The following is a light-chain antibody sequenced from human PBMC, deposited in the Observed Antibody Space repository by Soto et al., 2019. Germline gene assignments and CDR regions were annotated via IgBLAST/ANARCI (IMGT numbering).Light chain of an antibody. CDR3: QQYDNLPPYT. CDR2: DAS. J-gene: IGKJ2*01. V-gene: IGKV1-33*01. Sequence: DIQMTQSPSSLSASVGDRVTITCQASQDISNYLNWYQQKPGKAPKLLIYDASNLETGVPSRFSGSGSGTDFTFTISSLRPEDIATYYCQQYDNLPPYTFGQGTKVDI. CDR1: QDISNY.